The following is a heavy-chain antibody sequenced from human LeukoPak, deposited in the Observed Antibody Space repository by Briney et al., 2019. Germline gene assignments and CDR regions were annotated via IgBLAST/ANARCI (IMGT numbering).Heavy chain of an antibody. CDR3: ARGDGYNYYQLDY. V-gene: IGHV3-48*01. Sequence: GGSLRLSCAASGFNFSSYEMNWVRQAPGKGLEWVSAISSSSSTIYYADSVKGRFTISRDNAKNSLYLQMNSLRAEDTAVYYCARGDGYNYYQLDYWGQGTLVTVSS. CDR2: ISSSSSTI. CDR1: GFNFSSYE. J-gene: IGHJ4*02. D-gene: IGHD5-24*01.